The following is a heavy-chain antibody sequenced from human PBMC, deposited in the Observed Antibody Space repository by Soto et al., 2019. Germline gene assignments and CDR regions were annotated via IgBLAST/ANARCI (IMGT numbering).Heavy chain of an antibody. CDR2: IRQSGDRS. CDR1: GFIFSNFA. D-gene: IGHD3-10*01. CDR3: VTAVRTRLDN. J-gene: IGHJ4*02. Sequence: QLLESGGDLVQPGGSLRLSCAASGFIFSNFAMYWVRRATGKGLEWVSSIRQSGDRSSYADSAKGRFTISRDNSKNTLYLQMNGLRLDDTAVYYCVTAVRTRLDNWGPGTLVTVSS. V-gene: IGHV3-23*01.